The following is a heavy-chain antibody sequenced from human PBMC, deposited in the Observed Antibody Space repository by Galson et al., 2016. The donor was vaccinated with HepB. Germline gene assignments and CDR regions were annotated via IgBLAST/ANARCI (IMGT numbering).Heavy chain of an antibody. CDR2: INSDGSST. CDR3: TRVQREGIAAAGLQI. CDR1: GFPFSNYW. V-gene: IGHV3-74*01. J-gene: IGHJ4*02. D-gene: IGHD6-13*01. Sequence: SLRLSCAASGFPFSNYWMHWVRQAPGKGPVWVSRINSDGSSTTYADSVKGRFTISRDNAKNTLYLQMNSLRAEDTALYYCTRVQREGIAAAGLQIWGQGTLVIVSS.